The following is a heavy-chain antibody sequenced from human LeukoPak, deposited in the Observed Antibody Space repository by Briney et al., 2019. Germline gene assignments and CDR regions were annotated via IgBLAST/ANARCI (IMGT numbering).Heavy chain of an antibody. CDR2: FDPEDGET. V-gene: IGHV1-24*01. D-gene: IGHD3-22*01. CDR1: GDTFSSYA. J-gene: IGHJ4*02. Sequence: GASVKVSCKASGDTFSSYAISWVRQAPGKGLEWMGGFDPEDGETIYAQKFQGRVTMTEDTSTDTAYMELSSLRSEDTAVYYCATSAHDSSGYYFDYWGQGTLVTVSS. CDR3: ATSAHDSSGYYFDY.